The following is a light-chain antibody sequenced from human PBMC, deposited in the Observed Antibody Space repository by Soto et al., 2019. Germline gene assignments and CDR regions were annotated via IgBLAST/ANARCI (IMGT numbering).Light chain of an antibody. CDR1: QSVSSSY. CDR2: GAS. CDR3: QQYGSSPET. Sequence: DIVLTQSPGTLSLSLGERATLSCRASQSVSSSYLAWYQQKPGKAPRLLIYGASTRDTGIPDRFSGSESGTDFTLTISSLQPDDFAVYYCQQYGSSPETFGRGTKVDIK. J-gene: IGKJ1*01. V-gene: IGKV3-20*01.